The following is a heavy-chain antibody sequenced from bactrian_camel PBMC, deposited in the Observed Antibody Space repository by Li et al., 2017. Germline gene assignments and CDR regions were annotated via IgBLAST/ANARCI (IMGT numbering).Heavy chain of an antibody. CDR1: GFTLDDAE. CDR3: ARAFLAY. J-gene: IGHJ4*01. Sequence: QLVESGGGLVQPGGSLRLSCTFSGFTLDDAEIGWYRRVPGNDCELIASISSDGSTYYSGSVKGRFTVSRDNAKNTVYLQMNSLKSEDTARYYCARAFLAYWGQGTQVTVS. V-gene: IGHV3S61*01. CDR2: ISSDGST.